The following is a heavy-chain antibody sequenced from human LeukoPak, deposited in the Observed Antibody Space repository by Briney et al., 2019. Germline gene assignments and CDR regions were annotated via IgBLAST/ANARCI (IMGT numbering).Heavy chain of an antibody. J-gene: IGHJ6*03. CDR3: ARGRRGRLANYYYYYYMDV. V-gene: IGHV1-8*01. CDR1: GYTFTSYD. CDR2: MNPNSGNT. D-gene: IGHD6-19*01. Sequence: ASVKVSCKASGYTFTSYDINWVRQATGQGLEWMGWMNPNSGNTGYAQKFQGRVTMTRNTSISTAYMELSSLRSEDTAVYSCARGRRGRLANYYYYYYMDVWGKGTTVTISS.